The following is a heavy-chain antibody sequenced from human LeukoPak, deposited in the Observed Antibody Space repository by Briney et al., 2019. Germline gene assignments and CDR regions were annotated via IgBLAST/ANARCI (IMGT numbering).Heavy chain of an antibody. J-gene: IGHJ4*02. Sequence: PGGSLRLSCAASGFTFSSYSMNWVRQAPGKGLEWVSSISSSSSYIYYADSVKGRFTISRDNAKNSLYLQMNSLRAEDTAVYYCARDYGITGATGHYYWGQGTLVTVSS. D-gene: IGHD1-7*01. V-gene: IGHV3-21*01. CDR1: GFTFSSYS. CDR3: ARDYGITGATGHYY. CDR2: ISSSSSYI.